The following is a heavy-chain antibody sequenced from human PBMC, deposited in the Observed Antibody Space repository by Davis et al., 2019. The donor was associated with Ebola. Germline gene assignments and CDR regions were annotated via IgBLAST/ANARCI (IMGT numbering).Heavy chain of an antibody. CDR1: GYTFTSYD. CDR3: ARSEYSSGWLDYYYGMDV. V-gene: IGHV1-8*01. CDR2: MNPNSGNT. Sequence: ASVKVSCKASGYTFTSYDINWVRQATGQGLEWMGWMNPNSGNTGYAQKFQGRVTMTRNTSISTAYMELSSLRSEDTAVYYCARSEYSSGWLDYYYGMDVWGKGTTVTVSS. D-gene: IGHD6-19*01. J-gene: IGHJ6*04.